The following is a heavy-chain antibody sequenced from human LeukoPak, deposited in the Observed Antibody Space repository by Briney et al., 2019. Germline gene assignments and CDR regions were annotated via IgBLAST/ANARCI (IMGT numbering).Heavy chain of an antibody. Sequence: EESLKISCKGSGYSFTTYWISWVRQMPGKGLEWMGRIDPTDSYTTYTPSFQGHVTISADKSISVAYLQWSSLKASDTAMYYCARQSALTAGMDVWGQGTTVTVSS. CDR1: GYSFTTYW. J-gene: IGHJ6*02. CDR2: IDPTDSYT. V-gene: IGHV5-10-1*01. D-gene: IGHD5-18*01. CDR3: ARQSALTAGMDV.